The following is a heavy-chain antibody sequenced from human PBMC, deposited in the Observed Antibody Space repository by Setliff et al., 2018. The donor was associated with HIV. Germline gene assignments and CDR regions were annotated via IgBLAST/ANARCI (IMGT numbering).Heavy chain of an antibody. J-gene: IGHJ4*02. CDR2: IYTSGST. Sequence: PSETLSLTCTLSGGSISSGSYYWSWIRQPAGKGLEWIGHIYTSGSTNYNPSLKSRVTISVDTSKNQFSLKLSSVTAADTAVYYCARGTGSGSYRYFDFWGQGTLVTV. CDR1: GGSISSGSYY. D-gene: IGHD1-26*01. CDR3: ARGTGSGSYRYFDF. V-gene: IGHV4-61*09.